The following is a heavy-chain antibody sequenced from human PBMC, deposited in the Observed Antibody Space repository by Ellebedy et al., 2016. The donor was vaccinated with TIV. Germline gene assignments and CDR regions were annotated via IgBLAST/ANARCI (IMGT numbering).Heavy chain of an antibody. CDR1: GFTFSIYA. V-gene: IGHV3-23*01. CDR3: AKDLGIDILTGYPNYYYYGMDV. D-gene: IGHD3-9*01. Sequence: GGSLRLXXAASGFTFSIYAMSWVRQAPGKGLEWVSAISGSGGSTYYADSVKGRFTISRDNSKNTLYLQMNSLRAEDTAVYYCAKDLGIDILTGYPNYYYYGMDVWGQGTTITVSS. J-gene: IGHJ6*02. CDR2: ISGSGGST.